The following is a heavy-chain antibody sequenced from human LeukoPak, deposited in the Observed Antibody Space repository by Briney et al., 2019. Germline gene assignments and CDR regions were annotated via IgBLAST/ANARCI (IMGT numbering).Heavy chain of an antibody. V-gene: IGHV4-59*01. D-gene: IGHD4-17*01. CDR3: ARCGDHFDY. Sequence: SETLSLTCTVSGGSISSYYWSWLRQPPGKGLEWIGYIYYSGSTNYNPSLKSRVTMSVDTSKNQFSLKLSSVTAADTAVYYCARCGDHFDYWGQGTLVTVSS. CDR1: GGSISSYY. J-gene: IGHJ4*02. CDR2: IYYSGST.